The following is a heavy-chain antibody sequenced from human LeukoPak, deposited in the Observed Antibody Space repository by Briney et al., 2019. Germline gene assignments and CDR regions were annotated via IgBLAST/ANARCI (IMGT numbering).Heavy chain of an antibody. J-gene: IGHJ4*02. CDR3: ARGAPRWMYSSSLDY. D-gene: IGHD6-6*01. V-gene: IGHV3-30*01. CDR1: GFTFSSYA. Sequence: GRSLRLSCAASGFTFSSYAMHWVRQAPGKGLEWVAVISYDGSNKYYADSVKGRFTISRDNSKNTLYLQTNSLRAEDTAVYYCARGAPRWMYSSSLDYWGQGTLVTVSS. CDR2: ISYDGSNK.